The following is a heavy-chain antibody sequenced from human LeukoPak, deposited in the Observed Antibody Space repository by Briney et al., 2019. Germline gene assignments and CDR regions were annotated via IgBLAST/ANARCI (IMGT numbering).Heavy chain of an antibody. J-gene: IGHJ6*03. V-gene: IGHV3-30*04. CDR3: AKADEYYYYYYYIDV. D-gene: IGHD5-24*01. Sequence: GGSLRLSCAASGFTFNNHVMHWVRQAPGKGLEWVAVISSDGSLKYYADSVKGRFTISRDNSQNTLYLQMNSLRSEDTAVFYCAKADEYYYYYYYIDVWGKGTTVTVSS. CDR1: GFTFNNHV. CDR2: ISSDGSLK.